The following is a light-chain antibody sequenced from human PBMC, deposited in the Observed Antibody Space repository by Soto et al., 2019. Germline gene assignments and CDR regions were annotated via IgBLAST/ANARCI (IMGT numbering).Light chain of an antibody. J-gene: IGLJ1*01. Sequence: QSVLTQPPSASGTPGQRVAISCSGTSPNIGSNAVNWYQQLPGTAPQPLIYRNTERPSGVPARFSGSKSGTSASLAISGLHAEDEANYFCAAWDDSLNGYAFGTGTKVTVL. CDR1: SPNIGSNA. CDR2: RNT. V-gene: IGLV1-44*01. CDR3: AAWDDSLNGYA.